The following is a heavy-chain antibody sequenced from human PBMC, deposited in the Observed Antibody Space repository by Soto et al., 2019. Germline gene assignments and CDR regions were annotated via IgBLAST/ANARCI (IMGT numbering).Heavy chain of an antibody. Sequence: PGGSLRLSCEASGFTFSGYAMSWVRQAPGKGLEWVSAISGRGGTTYYADSVKGRFTISRDNSKNTLYLQMNSLRAEDTAVYYCAKIAEAVAGTVYGYWGQGTLVTVSS. CDR3: AKIAEAVAGTVYGY. D-gene: IGHD6-19*01. CDR2: ISGRGGTT. J-gene: IGHJ4*02. V-gene: IGHV3-23*01. CDR1: GFTFSGYA.